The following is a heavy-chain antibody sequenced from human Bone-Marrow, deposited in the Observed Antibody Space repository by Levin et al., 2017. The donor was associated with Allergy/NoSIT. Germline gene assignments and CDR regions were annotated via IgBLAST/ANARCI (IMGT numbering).Heavy chain of an antibody. J-gene: IGHJ5*02. Sequence: PGESLKISCKGSGYDFTSYWIGWVRQMPGKGLEWMGIIYPDDSDTRYSPSFQGQVTISADKSINTAYLQWSSLRASDTAIYYCAKGGVLAAARFAPWGPGTPVTVSS. CDR2: IYPDDSDT. D-gene: IGHD6-25*01. V-gene: IGHV5-51*01. CDR3: AKGGVLAAARFAP. CDR1: GYDFTSYW.